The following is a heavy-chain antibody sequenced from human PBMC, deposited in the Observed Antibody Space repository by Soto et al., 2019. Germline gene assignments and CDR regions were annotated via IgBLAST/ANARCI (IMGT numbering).Heavy chain of an antibody. J-gene: IGHJ4*02. Sequence: EVQLVESGGGLVQPGRSLRLSCAASGFTFDDYAMHWVRQAPGKGLEWVSGISWHSGSIGYPDSVKGRFTISRDNAKNSQYLQINSRRAYDTALSYCAKAITVTTGYADDLDYWGQGTLVTVSS. V-gene: IGHV3-9*01. CDR1: GFTFDDYA. CDR2: ISWHSGSI. CDR3: AKAITVTTGYADDLDY. D-gene: IGHD3-16*01.